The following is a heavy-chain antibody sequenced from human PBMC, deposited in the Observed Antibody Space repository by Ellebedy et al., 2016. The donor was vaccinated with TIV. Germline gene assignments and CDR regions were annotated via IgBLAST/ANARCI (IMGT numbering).Heavy chain of an antibody. V-gene: IGHV4-61*08. Sequence: SETLSLTXTVSGGSISSGGYYWSWIRQHPGKGLEWIGYIYYSGSTNYNPSLKSRVTISVDTSKNQFSLKLSSVTAADTAVYYCARVPNYYDSSYYYMDVWGKGTTVTVSS. D-gene: IGHD3-22*01. CDR2: IYYSGST. CDR3: ARVPNYYDSSYYYMDV. J-gene: IGHJ6*03. CDR1: GGSISSGGYY.